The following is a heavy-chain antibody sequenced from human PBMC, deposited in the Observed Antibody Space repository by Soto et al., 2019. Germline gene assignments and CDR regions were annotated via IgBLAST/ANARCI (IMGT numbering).Heavy chain of an antibody. CDR3: ANFYSGSYSTY. V-gene: IGHV3-74*01. Sequence: PGGSLRLSCTASGFTLSYYWMHWVRQAPGKGLVWVSRINSDGSITNYADSVKGRFTISRDNAKNTVYLEINSLRVEDTAVYYCANFYSGSYSTYWGQGTLVTVSS. CDR1: GFTLSYYW. D-gene: IGHD1-26*01. J-gene: IGHJ4*02. CDR2: INSDGSIT.